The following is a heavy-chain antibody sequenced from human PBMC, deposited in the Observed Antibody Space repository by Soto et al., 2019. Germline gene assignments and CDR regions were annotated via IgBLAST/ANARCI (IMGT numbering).Heavy chain of an antibody. V-gene: IGHV1-69*02. CDR2: INDDLGIA. D-gene: IGHD3-16*01. J-gene: IGHJ4*02. CDR1: GGSFSSYT. Sequence: QVQLVQSGAEVKKPGSSVKVSCRASGGSFSSYTINWVRQAPGQGLEWMGRINDDLGIADYAQRFQGRVTITADKTTSTAYMELSSLRSEDTAVYYCARGNPDRPMNTIGYYFDYWGQGTLVTVSS. CDR3: ARGNPDRPMNTIGYYFDY.